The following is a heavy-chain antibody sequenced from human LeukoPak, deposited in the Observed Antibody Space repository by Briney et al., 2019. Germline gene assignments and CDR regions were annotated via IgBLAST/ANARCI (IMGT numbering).Heavy chain of an antibody. D-gene: IGHD3-22*01. J-gene: IGHJ4*02. V-gene: IGHV4-39*07. CDR1: GGSISSSNFY. Sequence: SETLSLTCTVSGGSISSSNFYWGWIRQPPGKGLEWIGSIYYSGSTYYNPSLKSRVTISVDTSKNQFSLKLSSVTAADTAVYYCARGPPYYYDSSIDYWGQGTLVTVSS. CDR3: ARGPPYYYDSSIDY. CDR2: IYYSGST.